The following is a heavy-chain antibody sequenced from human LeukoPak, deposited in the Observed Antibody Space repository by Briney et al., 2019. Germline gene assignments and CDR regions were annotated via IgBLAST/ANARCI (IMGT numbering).Heavy chain of an antibody. CDR2: ISGSDGST. J-gene: IGHJ4*02. Sequence: PGGSLRLSCTASGFTFSNYAMSWVRHAPGKGLEWGSTISGSDGSTYYADSVKGRFTISRDNSKNTLYLQMNSLRVEDTAIYYCAKGRGYCTGGSCYSDYWGQGTLVTVSS. V-gene: IGHV3-23*01. CDR3: AKGRGYCTGGSCYSDY. D-gene: IGHD2-15*01. CDR1: GFTFSNYA.